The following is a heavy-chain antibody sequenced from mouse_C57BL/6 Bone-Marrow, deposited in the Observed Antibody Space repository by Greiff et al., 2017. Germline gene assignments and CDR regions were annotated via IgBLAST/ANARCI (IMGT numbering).Heavy chain of an antibody. CDR1: GFTFSSYA. V-gene: IGHV5-4*01. J-gene: IGHJ4*01. CDR2: ISDGGSYT. D-gene: IGHD1-1*01. Sequence: VQLKESGGGLVKPGGSLKLSCAASGFTFSSYAMSWVRQTPEKRLEWVATISDGGSYTYYPDNVKGRFTISTDTAKNNLYLQMSHLKSEDTAMYYCAREILTGSSYAMDYWGQGATVTVSS. CDR3: AREILTGSSYAMDY.